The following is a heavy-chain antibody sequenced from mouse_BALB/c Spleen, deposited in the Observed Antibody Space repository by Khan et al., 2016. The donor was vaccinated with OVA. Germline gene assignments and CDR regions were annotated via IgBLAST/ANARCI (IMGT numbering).Heavy chain of an antibody. CDR1: GYSITSGYG. CDR3: ARTARITY. J-gene: IGHJ2*01. V-gene: IGHV3-2*02. CDR2: ISYSGST. D-gene: IGHD1-2*01. Sequence: EVQLQESGPGLVKPSQSLSLTCTVTGYSITSGYGWNWIRKFPGNKLEWMSYISYSGSTNYNPSLKSRISITRDTSKNQFFLQLNSVTTEDTATYYCARTARITYWGQGTTLTVSS.